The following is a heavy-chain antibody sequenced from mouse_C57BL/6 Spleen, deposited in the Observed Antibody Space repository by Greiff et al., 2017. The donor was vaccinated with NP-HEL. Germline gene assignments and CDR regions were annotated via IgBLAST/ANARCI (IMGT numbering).Heavy chain of an antibody. D-gene: IGHD1-1*01. CDR2: IDPSDSYT. J-gene: IGHJ4*01. CDR1: GYTFTSYW. Sequence: VQLQQSGAELVKPGASVKLSCKASGYTFTSYWMQWVKQRPGQGLEWIGEIDPSDSYTNYNQKFKGKATLTVDTSSSTAYMQLSSLTSEDSAVYYCARGVVAPLDYWGQGTSVTVSS. CDR3: ARGVVAPLDY. V-gene: IGHV1-50*01.